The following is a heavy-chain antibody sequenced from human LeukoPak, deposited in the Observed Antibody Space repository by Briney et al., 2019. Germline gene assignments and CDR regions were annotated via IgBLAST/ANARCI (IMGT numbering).Heavy chain of an antibody. V-gene: IGHV4-38-2*02. CDR1: GYSISSGYY. CDR3: ARIWFGLRRLYYFDY. J-gene: IGHJ4*02. Sequence: SETLSLTCTVSGYSISSGYYWGWIRQPPGKGLEWTGSIDHSGSTYYNPSLKSRVTLSVGTSKNQFSLKVTSVTAADTAVYFCARIWFGLRRLYYFDYWGQGTLVTVSS. CDR2: IDHSGST. D-gene: IGHD3-10*01.